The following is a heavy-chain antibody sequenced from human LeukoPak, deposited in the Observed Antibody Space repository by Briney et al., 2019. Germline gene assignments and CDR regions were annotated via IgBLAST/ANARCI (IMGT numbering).Heavy chain of an antibody. CDR2: IYYNGYT. D-gene: IGHD5-24*01. CDR1: GGSISSYY. CDR3: ARDRGDGYNSGYFEY. J-gene: IGHJ4*02. Sequence: PSETLSLTCTVSGGSISSYYWSWIRQPPGKGLEWIGYIYYNGYTNYNPSLKSRVTISVDRSKNQFSLKLSSVTAADTAVYYCARDRGDGYNSGYFEYWGQGTLVTVSS. V-gene: IGHV4-59*12.